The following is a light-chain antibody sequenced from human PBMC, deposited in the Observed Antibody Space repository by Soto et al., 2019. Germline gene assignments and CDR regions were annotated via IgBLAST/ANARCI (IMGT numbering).Light chain of an antibody. V-gene: IGKV3-15*01. CDR2: GAS. CDR1: QSVYNN. Sequence: EIVMTQSPATLSVSPGERATISCRASQSVYNNLAWYQQKPGQAPRLLIYGASTRATGIPARFSGSGSGTELTLTISSLQSEDFAVYFCQQYNNWPPVTFGPGTKVDIK. J-gene: IGKJ3*01. CDR3: QQYNNWPPVT.